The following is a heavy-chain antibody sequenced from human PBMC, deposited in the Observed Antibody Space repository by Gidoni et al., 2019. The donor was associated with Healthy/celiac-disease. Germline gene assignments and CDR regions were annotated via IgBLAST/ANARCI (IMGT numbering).Heavy chain of an antibody. D-gene: IGHD5-12*01. J-gene: IGHJ4*02. Sequence: EVQLVESGGGLVQPGGSLRLSCAASGFTFSSYEMNWVRQAPGKGLEWVSYISSSGSTIYYADSVKGRFTISRDNAKNSLYLQMNSLRAEDTAVYYCARDRRDGYNPRIGDYWGQGTLVTVSS. CDR1: GFTFSSYE. CDR3: ARDRRDGYNPRIGDY. V-gene: IGHV3-48*03. CDR2: ISSSGSTI.